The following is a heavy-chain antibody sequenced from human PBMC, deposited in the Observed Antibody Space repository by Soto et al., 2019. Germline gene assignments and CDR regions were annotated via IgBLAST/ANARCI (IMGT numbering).Heavy chain of an antibody. CDR1: GGSFSGYY. D-gene: IGHD3-16*01. CDR2: INHSGST. V-gene: IGHV4-34*01. CDR3: ARGGGGSYYYYYMDV. Sequence: SETLSLTCAVYGGSFSGYYWSWIRQPPGKGLEWIGEINHSGSTNYNPSLKSRVTISVDTSKNQFSLKLSSVTAADTAVYYCARGGGGSYYYYYMDVWGKGTTVTVSS. J-gene: IGHJ6*03.